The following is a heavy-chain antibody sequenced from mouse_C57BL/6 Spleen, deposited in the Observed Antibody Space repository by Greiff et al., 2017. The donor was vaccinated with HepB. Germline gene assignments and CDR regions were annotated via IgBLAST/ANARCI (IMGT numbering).Heavy chain of an antibody. V-gene: IGHV1-64*01. CDR3: ARGDYYDYDYFDY. J-gene: IGHJ2*01. CDR1: GYTFTSYW. Sequence: QVQLQQPGAELVKPGASVKLSCKASGYTFTSYWMHWVKQRPGQGLEWIGMVHPNSGSTNYNEKFKSKATLTVDKSSSTAYMQLSSLTSEDSAVYYCARGDYYDYDYFDYWGQGTTLTVSS. CDR2: VHPNSGST. D-gene: IGHD2-4*01.